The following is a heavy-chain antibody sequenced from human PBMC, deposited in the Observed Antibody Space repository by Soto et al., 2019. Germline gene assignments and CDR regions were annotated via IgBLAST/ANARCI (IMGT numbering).Heavy chain of an antibody. Sequence: SETLSLTCTVSGGSVNSDNYYWSWIRQPPWKGLEWIGYIYHTGRTNYNPSLMSRVTISLDTSRNQFSLKLSSVTAADTAVYYCAREYSNSPEAFDSWGQGALVTVSS. V-gene: IGHV4-61*01. J-gene: IGHJ4*02. CDR2: IYHTGRT. CDR3: AREYSNSPEAFDS. D-gene: IGHD1-26*01. CDR1: GGSVNSDNYY.